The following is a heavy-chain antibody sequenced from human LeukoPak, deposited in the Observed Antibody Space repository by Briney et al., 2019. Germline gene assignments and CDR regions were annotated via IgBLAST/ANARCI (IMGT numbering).Heavy chain of an antibody. CDR2: ISSSSSYI. D-gene: IGHD3-9*01. J-gene: IGHJ3*01. CDR1: GFTFSSYS. Sequence: GGSLRLSCAASGFTFSSYSMNWVRQAPGKGLEWDSSISSSSSYIYYADSVKGRFTISRDNAKNSLYLQMNSLRAEDTAVYYCASDVVGSYDMPVWGQGTMVTVSS. CDR3: ASDVVGSYDMPV. V-gene: IGHV3-21*01.